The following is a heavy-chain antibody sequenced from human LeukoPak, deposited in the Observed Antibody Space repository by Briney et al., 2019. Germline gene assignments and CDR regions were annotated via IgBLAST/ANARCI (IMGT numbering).Heavy chain of an antibody. Sequence: GESLKISCKGSGYSFTSYWIAWVRQMPGKGLEYMGIIYPGDSDTRYSPSFQGQVTISADKSITTAYLQWSSLKASDTATYYCARRVGGTTSRAFDIWGQGTMVSVSS. CDR3: ARRVGGTTSRAFDI. V-gene: IGHV5-51*01. CDR1: GYSFTSYW. D-gene: IGHD1-26*01. J-gene: IGHJ3*02. CDR2: IYPGDSDT.